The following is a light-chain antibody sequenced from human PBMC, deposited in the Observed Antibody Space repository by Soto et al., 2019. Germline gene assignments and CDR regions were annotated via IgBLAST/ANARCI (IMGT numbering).Light chain of an antibody. Sequence: EIVMTQSPATLSVSPGERVSLSCRASQSVSGNLAWYQQKPGQAPRLLIYGASTRATGIPARFSGSGSGTEFTLTISSLQSEDFGNYYCQQYNMWLSGTFGQGSRLEIK. CDR1: QSVSGN. CDR3: QQYNMWLSGT. V-gene: IGKV3-15*01. CDR2: GAS. J-gene: IGKJ5*01.